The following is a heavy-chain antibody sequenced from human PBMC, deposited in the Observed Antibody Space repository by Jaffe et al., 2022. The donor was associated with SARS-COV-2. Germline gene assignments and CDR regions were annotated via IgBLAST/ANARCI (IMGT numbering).Heavy chain of an antibody. CDR1: GFTFSSYG. V-gene: IGHV3-30*18. CDR3: AKEKEQWLAS. Sequence: QVQLVESGGGVVQPGRSLRLSCAASGFTFSSYGMHWVRQAPGKGLEWVAVISYDGSNKYYADSVKGRFTISRDNSKNTLYLQMNSLRAEDTAVYYCAKEKEQWLASWGQGTLVTVSS. D-gene: IGHD6-19*01. J-gene: IGHJ5*02. CDR2: ISYDGSNK.